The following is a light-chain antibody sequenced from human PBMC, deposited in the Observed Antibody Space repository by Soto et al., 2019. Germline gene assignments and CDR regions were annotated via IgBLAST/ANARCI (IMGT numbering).Light chain of an antibody. CDR3: QQYKSYST. V-gene: IGKV1-5*01. CDR2: DAS. CDR1: QSLNSR. Sequence: DIQLTQSPSTLSASVGDRVTLTCRASQSLNSRLARYQQRPGKAPKLLIYDASTLESGVPSRFSGSGSGTEFTLTINNLQPDDLATYICQQYKSYSTFGRGTKVDIK. J-gene: IGKJ1*01.